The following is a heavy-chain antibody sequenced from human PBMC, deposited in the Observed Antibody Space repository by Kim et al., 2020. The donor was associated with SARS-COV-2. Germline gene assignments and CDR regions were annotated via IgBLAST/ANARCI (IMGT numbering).Heavy chain of an antibody. D-gene: IGHD2-15*01. CDR3: ARAPLGYCSGGSCYGWFDP. CDR1: GGTFSSYA. J-gene: IGHJ5*02. V-gene: IGHV1-69*04. Sequence: SVKVSCKASGGTFSSYAISWVRQAPGQGLEWMGRIIPIFGIANYAQKFQGRVTITADKSTSTAYMELSSLRSEDTAVYYCARAPLGYCSGGSCYGWFDPWGQGTLVTVSS. CDR2: IIPIFGIA.